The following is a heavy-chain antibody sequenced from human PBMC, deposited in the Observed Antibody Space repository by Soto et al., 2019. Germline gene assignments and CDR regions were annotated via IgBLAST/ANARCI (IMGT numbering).Heavy chain of an antibody. CDR2: IVPILDTA. V-gene: IGHV1-69*08. J-gene: IGHJ6*02. Sequence: QVQLVHSGAAVKKPGSSVKVACKASGGTFTTHSFNWVRQAPGQGLEWVGRIVPILDTATYPQKFQGRVTITADISTSTVYMELGSLRSDDTAVYYCARGGYCSGGSCYYYYGFDVWGQGTAVTVSS. CDR3: ARGGYCSGGSCYYYYGFDV. D-gene: IGHD2-15*01. CDR1: GGTFTTHS.